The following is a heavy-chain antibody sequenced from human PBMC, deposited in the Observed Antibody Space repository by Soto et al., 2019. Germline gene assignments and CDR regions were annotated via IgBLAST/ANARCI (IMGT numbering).Heavy chain of an antibody. CDR3: AKDADYGGNPWGH. CDR2: ISSDGNSE. Sequence: PGGSLLLSCVFSVVTFSHSDIQWVRQAPGKGLEWVAMISSDGNSENYADSVKGRFTVSRENSKNTVYLQMDSLRVEDTAVYYCAKDADYGGNPWGHWGQGTMVTVSS. D-gene: IGHD4-17*01. J-gene: IGHJ4*02. CDR1: VVTFSHSD. V-gene: IGHV3-30*18.